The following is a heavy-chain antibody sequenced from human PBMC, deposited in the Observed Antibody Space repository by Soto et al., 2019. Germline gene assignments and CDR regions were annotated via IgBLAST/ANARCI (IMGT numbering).Heavy chain of an antibody. CDR3: AKSGESLHYYYGMDV. D-gene: IGHD3-16*01. CDR1: GFTFSSYA. CDR2: ISGSGGST. V-gene: IGHV3-23*01. Sequence: QSGGSLRLSCAASGFTFSSYAMSWVRQAPGKGLEWVSAISGSGGSTYYADSVKGRFTISRDNSKNTLYLQMNSLRAEDTAVYYCAKSGESLHYYYGMDVWGQGTTVTVSS. J-gene: IGHJ6*02.